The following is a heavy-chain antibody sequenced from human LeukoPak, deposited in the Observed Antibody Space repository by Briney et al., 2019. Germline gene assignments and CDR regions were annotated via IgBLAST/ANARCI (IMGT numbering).Heavy chain of an antibody. CDR2: ISSSSSTI. Sequence: GGSLRLSCVASGFTFSSYSMNWVRQAPGKGLEWVSYISSSSSTIYYGDSVKGRFTISRDNAKNSLYLQMNSLRAEDTAVYYCAKALGKSCGGDCSSFDYWGQGTLVTVSS. D-gene: IGHD2-21*02. V-gene: IGHV3-48*01. J-gene: IGHJ4*02. CDR3: AKALGKSCGGDCSSFDY. CDR1: GFTFSSYS.